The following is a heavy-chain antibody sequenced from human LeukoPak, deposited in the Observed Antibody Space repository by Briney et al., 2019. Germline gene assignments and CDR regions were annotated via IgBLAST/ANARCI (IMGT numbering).Heavy chain of an antibody. Sequence: SETLSLTCTLSGGSISSGSYYWSWIRQPAGKGLEWIGRIYTSGSTNYNPSLKSRVTISVDTSKNQFSLKLSSVTAADTAVYYCARGGYDSSGYTTGFDYWGQGTLVTVSS. CDR1: GGSISSGSYY. D-gene: IGHD3-22*01. CDR2: IYTSGST. V-gene: IGHV4-61*02. CDR3: ARGGYDSSGYTTGFDY. J-gene: IGHJ4*02.